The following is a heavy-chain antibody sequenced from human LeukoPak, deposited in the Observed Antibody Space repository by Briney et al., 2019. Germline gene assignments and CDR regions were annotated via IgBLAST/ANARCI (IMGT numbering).Heavy chain of an antibody. CDR1: GYSISSSYY. D-gene: IGHD3-9*01. CDR3: ARDGKLRYFDWSELGEFWDI. CDR2: IYHSGST. V-gene: IGHV4-38-2*02. Sequence: SETLSLTGAVSGYSISSSYYWGWIRQPPGKGLEWIGSIYHSGSTYYNPSLKSRVTISVDTSKNQFSLKLSSVTAADTAVYYCARDGKLRYFDWSELGEFWDIWGQGTMVTVSS. J-gene: IGHJ3*02.